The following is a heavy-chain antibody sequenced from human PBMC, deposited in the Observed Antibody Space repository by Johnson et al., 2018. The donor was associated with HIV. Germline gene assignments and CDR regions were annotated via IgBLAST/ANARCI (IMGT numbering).Heavy chain of an antibody. CDR3: ARGEWELNAGHGFDI. D-gene: IGHD1-26*01. CDR2: ISYDGSNK. CDR1: GFTFSSYA. Sequence: QVQLVESGGGVVQPGRSLRLSCAASGFTFSSYAMHWVRQAPGKGLEWVAVISYDGSNKYYADSVKGRFTISRDNSKNTLYLQMNSLRAEDTALYYCARGEWELNAGHGFDIWGQGTMVTVSS. V-gene: IGHV3-30-3*01. J-gene: IGHJ3*02.